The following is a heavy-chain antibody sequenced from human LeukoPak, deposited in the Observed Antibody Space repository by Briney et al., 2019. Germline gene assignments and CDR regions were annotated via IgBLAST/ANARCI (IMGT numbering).Heavy chain of an antibody. D-gene: IGHD1-26*01. J-gene: IGHJ4*02. CDR2: ISWNSGSI. Sequence: TLRVSCAPSAFTFDDYTMHWVRQAPGKGLEWFSGISWNSGSIGYADSVRGRFTISRDKCKNTLYLQMNRLRAEDTAVYYCAKGPDSGSYYFDYWGQGTLVTVSS. CDR1: AFTFDDYT. CDR3: AKGPDSGSYYFDY. V-gene: IGHV3-9*01.